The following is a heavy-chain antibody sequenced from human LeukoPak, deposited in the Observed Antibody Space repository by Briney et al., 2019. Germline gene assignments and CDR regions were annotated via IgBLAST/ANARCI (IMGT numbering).Heavy chain of an antibody. CDR1: GFTFSSYA. V-gene: IGHV3-30-3*01. J-gene: IGHJ4*02. D-gene: IGHD3-3*01. Sequence: PGGSLRLSCAASGFTFSSYAMHWVRQAPGKGLEWVAVISYDGSNKYYADSVKGRFTISRDNSKNTLYLQMNSLRAEDMAVYYCARDRNSFYYDFWSGYYDYWGQGTLVTVSS. CDR3: ARDRNSFYYDFWSGYYDY. CDR2: ISYDGSNK.